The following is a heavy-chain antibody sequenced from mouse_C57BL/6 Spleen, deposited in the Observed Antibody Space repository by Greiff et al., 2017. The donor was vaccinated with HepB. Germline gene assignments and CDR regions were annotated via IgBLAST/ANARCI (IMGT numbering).Heavy chain of an antibody. CDR2: IYPGDGDT. Sequence: QVQLQQSGPELVKPGASVKISCKASGYAFSSSWMNWVKQRPGKGLEWIGRIYPGDGDTNYNGKFKGKATLTADKSSSTAYMQLSSLTSEDSAVYFCARDDDWYFDVWGTGTTVTVSS. D-gene: IGHD2-12*01. CDR3: ARDDDWYFDV. V-gene: IGHV1-82*01. CDR1: GYAFSSSW. J-gene: IGHJ1*03.